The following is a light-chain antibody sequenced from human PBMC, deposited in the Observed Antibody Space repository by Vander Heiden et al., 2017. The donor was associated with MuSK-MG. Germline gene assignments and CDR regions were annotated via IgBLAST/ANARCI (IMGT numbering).Light chain of an antibody. CDR3: QQYYTSPWT. V-gene: IGKV4-1*01. CDR2: WAS. CDR1: QSLLYSSNNKNY. J-gene: IGKJ1*01. Sequence: IVMTQSPDSLTVSLGERATIDCKSSQSLLYSSNNKNYLVWYQQKPGQPPKLLISWASTRESGVPDRFSGSGSETDFTRTINSLQAEDVGVYYCQQYYTSPWTFGQGTRVEIK.